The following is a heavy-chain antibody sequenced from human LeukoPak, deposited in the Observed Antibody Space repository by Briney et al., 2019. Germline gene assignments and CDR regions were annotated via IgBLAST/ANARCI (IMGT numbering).Heavy chain of an antibody. Sequence: ASVKVSCKASGYTFTSYGISWVRQAPGQGLEWMGWISAYNGNTNYAQKLQGRVTMTTDTSTSTAYMELRSLRSDDTAVYFCARPLAAGDDDAFDIWGQGTMVTVSS. CDR2: ISAYNGNT. CDR1: GYTFTSYG. D-gene: IGHD6-13*01. V-gene: IGHV1-18*01. CDR3: ARPLAAGDDDAFDI. J-gene: IGHJ3*02.